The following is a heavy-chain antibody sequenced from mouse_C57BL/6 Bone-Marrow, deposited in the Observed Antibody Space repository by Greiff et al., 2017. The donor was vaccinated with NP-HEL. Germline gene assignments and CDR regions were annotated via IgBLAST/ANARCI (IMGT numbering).Heavy chain of an antibody. Sequence: DVKLVESGGGLVQPGGSLSLSCAASGFTFTDYYMSWVRQPPGKALEWLGFIRNKANGYTTEYSASVKGRFTISRDNSQSILYLQMNALRAEDSATYYCARSFYYYGSSLYWYFDVWGTGTTVTVSS. J-gene: IGHJ1*03. D-gene: IGHD1-1*01. CDR3: ARSFYYYGSSLYWYFDV. V-gene: IGHV7-3*01. CDR2: IRNKANGYTT. CDR1: GFTFTDYY.